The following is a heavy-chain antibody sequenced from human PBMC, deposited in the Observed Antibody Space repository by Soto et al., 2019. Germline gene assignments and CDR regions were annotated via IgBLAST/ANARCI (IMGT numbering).Heavy chain of an antibody. V-gene: IGHV4-31*03. CDR2: IFNGGSA. CDR1: GGFDGSVGSGNYY. J-gene: IGHJ6*02. CDR3: ARDRGFGMDV. Sequence: QVQLQESGPGLVKPSQTLSLTCTVSGGFDGSVGSGNYYWNWTRKHPGKGLEWIGYIFNGGSASYIPSLHSRITISADTSKNLFTLNLNSVTAADTAVYFSARDRGFGMDVWGHGTKVIVSS.